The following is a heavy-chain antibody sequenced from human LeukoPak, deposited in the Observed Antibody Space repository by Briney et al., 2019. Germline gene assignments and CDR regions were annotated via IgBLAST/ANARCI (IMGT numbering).Heavy chain of an antibody. CDR3: VKGHWYGSGSYWV. CDR1: GFTFSSYA. V-gene: IGHV3-23*01. D-gene: IGHD3-10*01. J-gene: IGHJ4*02. Sequence: PGGSLRLSCAASGFTFSSYAMTWVRQAPGKGLEWVSAISSSGGSIYYADSVKGRFTISRDISKNTLYLQMNSLRAEDTAVYYCVKGHWYGSGSYWVWGQGTLVTVSS. CDR2: ISSSGGSI.